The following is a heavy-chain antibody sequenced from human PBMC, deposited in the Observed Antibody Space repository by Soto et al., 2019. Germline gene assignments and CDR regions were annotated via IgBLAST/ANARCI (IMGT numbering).Heavy chain of an antibody. J-gene: IGHJ3*02. Sequence: QVQLVESGGGVVQPGTSLTLSCAASGFTFSNYAMHWVRQAAGKGLEWVAAMSFDGTRYYADSVKGRSTISRDSARNTVFLQTSGLRVDDTALYYCTRGRPLPSMNTGDEPLDIWGQGTMVTVSS. D-gene: IGHD3-16*01. CDR3: TRGRPLPSMNTGDEPLDI. CDR1: GFTFSNYA. CDR2: MSFDGTR. V-gene: IGHV3-30*03.